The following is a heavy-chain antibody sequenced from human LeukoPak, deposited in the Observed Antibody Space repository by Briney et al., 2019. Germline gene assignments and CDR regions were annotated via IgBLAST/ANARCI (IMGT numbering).Heavy chain of an antibody. CDR1: GFTFGSYA. Sequence: GGSLRLSCEASGFTFGSYAMYWVRQAPGKGLEGVAGIFGSGGSAHYADSAKGRFTISRDNSKNTVYLQINSLRAVDTAVYYCGKTTTGYSSGQKPAWPVDYWGQGTLVTVSS. J-gene: IGHJ4*02. CDR2: IFGSGGSA. D-gene: IGHD6-19*01. CDR3: GKTTTGYSSGQKPAWPVDY. V-gene: IGHV3-23*01.